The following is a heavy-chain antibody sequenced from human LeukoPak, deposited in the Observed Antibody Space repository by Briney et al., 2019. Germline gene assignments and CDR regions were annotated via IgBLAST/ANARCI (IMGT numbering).Heavy chain of an antibody. V-gene: IGHV4-34*01. CDR3: ARGLPGIAVAGTGSFVDY. J-gene: IGHJ4*02. CDR1: GGSFSGYY. Sequence: SETLSLTCAVYGGSFSGYYRSWIRQPPGKGLEWIGEINHSGSTNYNPSLKSRVTISVDTSKNQFSLKLSSVTAADTAVYYCARGLPGIAVAGTGSFVDYWGQGTLVTVSS. D-gene: IGHD6-19*01. CDR2: INHSGST.